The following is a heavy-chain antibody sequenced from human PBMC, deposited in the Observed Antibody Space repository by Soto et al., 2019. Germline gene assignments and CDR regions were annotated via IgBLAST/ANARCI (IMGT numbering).Heavy chain of an antibody. V-gene: IGHV1-8*01. CDR1: GYTFTSYD. D-gene: IGHD6-6*01. CDR2: MNPNSGNT. J-gene: IGHJ6*03. Sequence: EASVKVSCKASGYTFTSYDINWVRQATGQGLEWMGWMNPNSGNTGYAQKFQGRVTMTRNTSISTAYMELSSLRSEDTAVYYCAREESEYSSSSGRGGYYYYYMDVWGKGTTVTVSS. CDR3: AREESEYSSSSGRGGYYYYYMDV.